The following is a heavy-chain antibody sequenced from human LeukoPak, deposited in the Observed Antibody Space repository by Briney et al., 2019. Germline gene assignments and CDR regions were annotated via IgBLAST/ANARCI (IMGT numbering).Heavy chain of an antibody. CDR1: GGTFSSYA. Sequence: GASVKVSCKASGGTFSSYAISWVRQAPGQGLEWMGGIIPIFGTANYAQKIQGRVTITTDESTSSAYMELSSLRSEDTAVYYCAGTRRTTVTTYFDYWGQGTLVTVSS. CDR3: AGTRRTTVTTYFDY. D-gene: IGHD4-17*01. J-gene: IGHJ4*02. CDR2: IIPIFGTA. V-gene: IGHV1-69*05.